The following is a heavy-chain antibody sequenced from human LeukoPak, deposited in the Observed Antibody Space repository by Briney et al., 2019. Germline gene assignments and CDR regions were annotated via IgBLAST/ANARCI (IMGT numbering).Heavy chain of an antibody. J-gene: IGHJ4*02. CDR1: GFTFSSYH. Sequence: PGGSLRLSCEVSGFTFSSYHMNWVRQAPGKGLEWVSSIGSSGSYIYYADSLTGRFTISRNNAKNSLYLQMNSLRAEDTAMYYCARRATTERGHSYGLDFWGRGTLVTVSS. CDR3: ARRATTERGHSYGLDF. V-gene: IGHV3-21*01. D-gene: IGHD5-18*01. CDR2: IGSSGSYI.